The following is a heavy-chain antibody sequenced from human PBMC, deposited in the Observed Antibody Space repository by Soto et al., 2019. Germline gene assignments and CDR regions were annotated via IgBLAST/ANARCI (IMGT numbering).Heavy chain of an antibody. D-gene: IGHD4-17*01. CDR2: IYHSGST. CDR3: ARNSVDYGDYVFPMDV. CDR1: GGCLSSSNW. V-gene: IGHV4-4*02. J-gene: IGHJ6*02. Sequence: SGTLSLPCAVSGGCLSSSNWWSWVRQPPGKGLEWIGEIYHSGSTNYNPSLKSRVTISVDKSKNQFSLKLSSVTAADTAVYYCARNSVDYGDYVFPMDVWGQGTTVTVS.